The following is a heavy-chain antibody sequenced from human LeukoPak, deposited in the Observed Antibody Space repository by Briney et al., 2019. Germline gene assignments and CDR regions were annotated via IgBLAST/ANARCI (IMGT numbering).Heavy chain of an antibody. Sequence: LTGGSLRLSCAASGFSFSNYWMSWVRQAPGMGPEWVAVISHDGSNKYYEDSVKGRFTISRDNSKNTLYLQMNSLSAEDTAVYYCAKEDYFNSGSYPGYWGQGTLVTVSS. D-gene: IGHD3-10*01. CDR2: ISHDGSNK. V-gene: IGHV3-30*18. CDR1: GFSFSNYW. J-gene: IGHJ4*02. CDR3: AKEDYFNSGSYPGY.